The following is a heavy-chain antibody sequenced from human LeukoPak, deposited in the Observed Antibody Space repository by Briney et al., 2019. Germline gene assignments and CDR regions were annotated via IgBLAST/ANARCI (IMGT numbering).Heavy chain of an antibody. V-gene: IGHV4-38-2*02. CDR2: IYHSGST. CDR3: ARGGGPSLSGSYGWFDP. D-gene: IGHD1-26*01. CDR1: GYSISSGYY. Sequence: SETLSLTCTVSGYSISSGYYWGWIRQPPGKGLEWIGSIYHSGSTYYNPSLKSRVTISVDTSKNQFSLKLSSVTAADTAVYYCARGGGPSLSGSYGWFDPWGQGTLVTVSS. J-gene: IGHJ5*02.